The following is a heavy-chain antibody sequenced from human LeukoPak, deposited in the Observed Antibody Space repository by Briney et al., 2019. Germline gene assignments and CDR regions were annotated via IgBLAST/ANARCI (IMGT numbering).Heavy chain of an antibody. V-gene: IGHV1-46*01. CDR3: ARSEDGGTVTPSDYYYYGMDV. Sequence: ASVKVSCKASGYTFTSYYMHWVRQAPGQGLEWMGISNPSGGSTSYAQKFQGRVTMTRDTSTSTVYMELSSLRSEDTAVYYCARSEDGGTVTPSDYYYYGMDVWGQGTTVTVSS. J-gene: IGHJ6*02. D-gene: IGHD4-17*01. CDR1: GYTFTSYY. CDR2: SNPSGGST.